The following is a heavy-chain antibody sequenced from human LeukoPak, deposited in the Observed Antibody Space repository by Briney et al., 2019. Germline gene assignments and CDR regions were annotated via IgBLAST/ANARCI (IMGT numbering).Heavy chain of an antibody. J-gene: IGHJ4*02. V-gene: IGHV4-39*01. D-gene: IGHD5-18*01. Sequence: SETLSLTCTVSGGSISSSSYSWTWIRQPPGKGLEWIGSIHYDGNTYYKPSLRSRVTISVDTSNQFSLRLSSATAADTAVYYCARHGERGYSYGHDYWGQGTLVTVSS. CDR1: GGSISSSSYS. CDR3: ARHGERGYSYGHDY. CDR2: IHYDGNT.